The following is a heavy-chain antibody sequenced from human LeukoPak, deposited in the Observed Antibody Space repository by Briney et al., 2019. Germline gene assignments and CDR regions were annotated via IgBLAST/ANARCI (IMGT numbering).Heavy chain of an antibody. CDR2: IYYTGSS. J-gene: IGHJ5*02. CDR3: ARHIIRFDP. Sequence: SETLSLTCTVSGGSISSSGYYWGWIRQPPGKGLEWIASIYYTGSSYYNPSLTSRVTISGDTSKNQFSLKLSSVTAADTAVYYCARHIIRFDPWGQGILVTVSS. CDR1: GGSISSSGYY. V-gene: IGHV4-39*01.